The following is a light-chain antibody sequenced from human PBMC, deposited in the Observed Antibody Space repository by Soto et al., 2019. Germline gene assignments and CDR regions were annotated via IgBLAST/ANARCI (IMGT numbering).Light chain of an antibody. J-gene: IGKJ3*01. CDR3: QRYNSAPFT. CDR1: QGISND. CDR2: AAA. V-gene: IGKV1-27*01. Sequence: DIQMTQSPSSLSASVRDRVTITCRASQGISNDLAWYQQKPGKVPTLLIYAAATLQSGVPSRFSGSGSGTDFTLTISSLQPEDVAAYYCQRYNSAPFTFGPGTKVDIK.